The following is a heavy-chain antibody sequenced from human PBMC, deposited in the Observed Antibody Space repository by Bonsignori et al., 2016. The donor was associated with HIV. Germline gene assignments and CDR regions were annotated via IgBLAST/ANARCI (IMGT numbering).Heavy chain of an antibody. J-gene: IGHJ6*03. CDR2: IDWDDDK. CDR3: ARTANIAAAGDYYYYYMDV. Sequence: SGPTLVKPTQTLTLTCTFSGFSLSTSGMCVSWIRQPPGKALEWLARIDWDDDKYYSTSLKTRLTISKDTSKNQVVLTMTNMDPVDTATYYCARTANIAAAGDYYYYYMDVWGKGTTVTVSS. V-gene: IGHV2-70*11. CDR1: GFSLSTSGMC. D-gene: IGHD6-13*01.